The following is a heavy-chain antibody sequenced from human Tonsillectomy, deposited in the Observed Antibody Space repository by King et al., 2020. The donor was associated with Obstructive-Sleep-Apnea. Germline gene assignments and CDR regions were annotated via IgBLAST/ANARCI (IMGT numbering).Heavy chain of an antibody. J-gene: IGHJ6*02. CDR2: ISYDGSNK. CDR1: GFTFSSYA. Sequence: VQLVESGGGVVQPGRSLRLSCAASGFTFSSYAMHWVRQAPGKGLEWVAVISYDGSNKYYADSVKGRFTISRDNSKNTLYLQRNSLRAEDTAVYYCAREETYYYDSSGSSHAHYYGMDVWGQGTTVTVSS. V-gene: IGHV3-30*04. D-gene: IGHD3-22*01. CDR3: AREETYYYDSSGSSHAHYYGMDV.